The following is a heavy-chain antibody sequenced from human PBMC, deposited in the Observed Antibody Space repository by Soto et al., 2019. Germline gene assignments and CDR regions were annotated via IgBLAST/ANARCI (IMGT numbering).Heavy chain of an antibody. V-gene: IGHV4-59*01. CDR3: ATLTGGTYLSFYYYIGV. CDR2: IYYSGTT. CDR1: GGSISGYY. D-gene: IGHD2-8*02. Sequence: QVQLQESGPGLVKPSETLSLTCTVSGGSISGYYWSWIRQAPGKGLEWIGYIYYSGTTNYDPSLRSRVTMSVDTSKNQCSLKLSSVTTADTAVYYCATLTGGTYLSFYYYIGVWGKGTTVTVSS. J-gene: IGHJ6*03.